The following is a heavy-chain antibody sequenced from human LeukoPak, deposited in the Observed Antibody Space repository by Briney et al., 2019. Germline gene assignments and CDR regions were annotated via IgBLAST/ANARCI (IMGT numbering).Heavy chain of an antibody. V-gene: IGHV1-18*01. CDR2: ISGYSGDA. CDR3: ARVPCTSSWCVNWFDP. J-gene: IGHJ5*02. D-gene: IGHD6-13*01. Sequence: ASVKVSCKASGYTFSNYGISWVRQAPGQGLEWMGWISGYSGDAHYAQKFEGRVTMTTDTSTTTAYMELRSLTSDDTAVYYCARVPCTSSWCVNWFDPWGQGTLVTVSS. CDR1: GYTFSNYG.